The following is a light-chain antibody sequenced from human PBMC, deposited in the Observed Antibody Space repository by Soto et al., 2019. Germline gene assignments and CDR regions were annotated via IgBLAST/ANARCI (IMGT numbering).Light chain of an antibody. CDR2: AAS. CDR1: QDISNY. CDR3: QKDNSVPWT. V-gene: IGKV1-27*01. Sequence: DIQMTQSPSSLSASIGDRVTITCRASQDISNYLAWYQQRPGKVPKLLVSAASTLQSGVPSRFGGRGSGTDFTLTISGLQPEDVGTYYCQKDNSVPWTFGQGTKVDIK. J-gene: IGKJ1*01.